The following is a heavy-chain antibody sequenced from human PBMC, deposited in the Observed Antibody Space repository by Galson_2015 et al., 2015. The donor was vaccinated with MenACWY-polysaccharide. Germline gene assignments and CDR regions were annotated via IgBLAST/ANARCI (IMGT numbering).Heavy chain of an antibody. CDR3: ARKRYYENSGYHFDY. Sequence: TLSLTCTVSGGSISSGDHYWSWIRQPAGEGLEWIGRIYNTGSTNYNPSLKSRVTISVDTSKNQFSLKLTSVTAADTAVCYCARKRYYENSGYHFDYWGQGTLVTVSS. CDR1: GGSISSGDHY. CDR2: IYNTGST. J-gene: IGHJ4*02. V-gene: IGHV4-61*02. D-gene: IGHD3-22*01.